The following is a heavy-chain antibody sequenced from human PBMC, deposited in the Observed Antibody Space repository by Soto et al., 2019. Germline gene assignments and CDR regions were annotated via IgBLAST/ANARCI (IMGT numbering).Heavy chain of an antibody. J-gene: IGHJ6*02. CDR2: ISSSSSYI. CDR3: ARSWNYYYYYGMDV. D-gene: IGHD3-3*01. Sequence: LGGSLRLSCAASGFTFSSYSMNWVRQAPGKGLEWVSSISSSSSYIYYADSVKGRFTISRDNAKNSLYLQMNSLRAEDTAVYYCARSWNYYYYYGMDVWGQGTTVTVSS. CDR1: GFTFSSYS. V-gene: IGHV3-21*01.